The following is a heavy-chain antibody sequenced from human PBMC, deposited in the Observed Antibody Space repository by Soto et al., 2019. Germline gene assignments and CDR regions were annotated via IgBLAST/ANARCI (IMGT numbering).Heavy chain of an antibody. Sequence: HPGGSLRLSCAASGFTFSSYAMSWVRQAPGKGLEWVSAISGSGGSTYYADSVKGRFTISRDNSKNTLYPQMNSPGAEDTAVYYCAKDVFAFTMIVVVIPAYGMDVWGQGTTVTVSS. J-gene: IGHJ6*02. V-gene: IGHV3-23*01. CDR2: ISGSGGST. CDR1: GFTFSSYA. CDR3: AKDVFAFTMIVVVIPAYGMDV. D-gene: IGHD3-22*01.